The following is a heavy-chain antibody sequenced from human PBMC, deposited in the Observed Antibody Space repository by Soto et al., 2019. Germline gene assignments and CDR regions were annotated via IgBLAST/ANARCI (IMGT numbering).Heavy chain of an antibody. CDR2: IKHSGSS. Sequence: PSATLSLACAVNAGSFSHYYWNWIRQSPGKGLEWIGKIKHSGSSNYKPSLRSRVSISVDMSKNQVSLRLSSVTAADTAVYYCARGGSSDWQVALDIWGQGTMVT. CDR1: AGSFSHYY. D-gene: IGHD6-25*01. V-gene: IGHV4-34*01. J-gene: IGHJ3*02. CDR3: ARGGSSDWQVALDI.